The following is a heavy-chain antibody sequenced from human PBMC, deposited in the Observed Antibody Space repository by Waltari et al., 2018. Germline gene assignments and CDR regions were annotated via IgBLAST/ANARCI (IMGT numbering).Heavy chain of an antibody. CDR1: GDSISNSGYT. J-gene: IGHJ4*02. D-gene: IGHD4-17*01. V-gene: IGHV4-30-2*01. Sequence: QVQLQESGSRLVKPSQTLSLTCAVSGDSISNSGYTWHWIRQPPGKGLEWIGYIYHSGSSFYNPSLESRVTMSIDRSQGQFSLRLRSVTAADTAVYYCATINDYGDWRADYWGQGTLVTVSP. CDR3: ATINDYGDWRADY. CDR2: IYHSGSS.